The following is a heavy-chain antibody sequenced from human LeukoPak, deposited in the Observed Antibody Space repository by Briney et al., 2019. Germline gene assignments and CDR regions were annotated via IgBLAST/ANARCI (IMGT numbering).Heavy chain of an antibody. J-gene: IGHJ4*02. CDR3: ARGGGYDYIWGSYRYPYFDY. D-gene: IGHD3-16*02. CDR1: GYTFTSYD. V-gene: IGHV1-8*01. Sequence: ASVKVSCKASGYTFTSYDINWVRQATGQGLEWMGWMSPNSGNTGYAQKFQGRVTMTRNTSISTAYMELSSLRSEDTAVYYCARGGGYDYIWGSYRYPYFDYWGQGTLVTVSS. CDR2: MSPNSGNT.